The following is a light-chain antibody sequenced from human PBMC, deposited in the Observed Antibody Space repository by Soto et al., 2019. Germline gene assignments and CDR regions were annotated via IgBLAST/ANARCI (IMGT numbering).Light chain of an antibody. V-gene: IGKV3-20*01. J-gene: IGKJ1*01. CDR1: QSISSSY. CDR2: GAS. CDR3: QQYVSSPWT. Sequence: EIVLTQSPGTLSLSPGERATLSCRASQSISSSYLAWYQQKPGQAPRPLIYGASSRATGIPDRFSGSGSGTDFTLTISRLEPEDFAVYYCQQYVSSPWTFAQGTKVDIK.